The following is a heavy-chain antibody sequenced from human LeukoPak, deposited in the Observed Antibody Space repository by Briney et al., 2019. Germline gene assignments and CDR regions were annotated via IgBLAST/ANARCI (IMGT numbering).Heavy chain of an antibody. CDR1: GGSFSGYY. V-gene: IGHV4-34*01. Sequence: PSETLSLTCAVYGGSFSGYYWSWIRQPPGKGLEWIGEINHSGSTNYNPSLKSRVTISVDTSKNQFSLKLSSVTAADTAVYYCARGPLMITFGGVIVRPYMDVWGKGTTVTVSS. J-gene: IGHJ6*03. CDR3: ARGPLMITFGGVIVRPYMDV. CDR2: INHSGST. D-gene: IGHD3-16*02.